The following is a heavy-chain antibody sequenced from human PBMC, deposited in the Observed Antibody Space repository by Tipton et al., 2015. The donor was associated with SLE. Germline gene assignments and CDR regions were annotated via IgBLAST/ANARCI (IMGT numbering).Heavy chain of an antibody. CDR2: INHSGST. V-gene: IGHV4-34*01. J-gene: IGHJ4*02. Sequence: TLSLTCAVYGGSFSGYYWSWIRQPPGKGLEWIGEINHSGSTNYNPSLKSRVTISVDTSKNQFSLKLSSVTAADTAVYYCARLTGGADYWDQGTLVTVSS. CDR1: GGSFSGYY. D-gene: IGHD7-27*01. CDR3: ARLTGGADY.